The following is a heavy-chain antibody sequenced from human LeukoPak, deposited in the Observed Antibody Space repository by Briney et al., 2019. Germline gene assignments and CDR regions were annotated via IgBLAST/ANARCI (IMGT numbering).Heavy chain of an antibody. Sequence: GGSLRLSCAASGFTFSSYGMHWARQAPGKGLEWVAVIWYDGSNKYYADSVKGRFTISRDNSKNTLYLQMNSLRAEDTAVYYCAKGAITMVRGVIIRLDYYYYYMDVWGKGTTVTVSS. V-gene: IGHV3-33*06. CDR1: GFTFSSYG. CDR3: AKGAITMVRGVIIRLDYYYYYMDV. J-gene: IGHJ6*03. D-gene: IGHD3-10*01. CDR2: IWYDGSNK.